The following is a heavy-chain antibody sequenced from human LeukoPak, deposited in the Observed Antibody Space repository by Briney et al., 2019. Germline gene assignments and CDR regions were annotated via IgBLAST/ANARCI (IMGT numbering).Heavy chain of an antibody. CDR3: ARVPTVTFFDY. D-gene: IGHD4-17*01. Sequence: GGSLRLSCAASGFTLSNYAMTWVRQAPGKGLEWVANIKQDGSEKYYVDSVKGRFTISRDNAKNSLYLQMNSLRAEDTAVYYCARVPTVTFFDYWGQGTLVTVSS. CDR2: IKQDGSEK. CDR1: GFTLSNYA. J-gene: IGHJ4*02. V-gene: IGHV3-7*01.